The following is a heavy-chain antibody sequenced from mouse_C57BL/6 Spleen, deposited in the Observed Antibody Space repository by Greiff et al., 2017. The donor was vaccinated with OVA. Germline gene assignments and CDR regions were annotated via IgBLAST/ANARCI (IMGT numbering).Heavy chain of an antibody. D-gene: IGHD1-1*01. Sequence: QVQLQQPGAELVMPGASVKLSCKTSGYTFTSYWMHWVKQRPGQGLEWIGEIDPSDSYTNYNQKFKGKSTLTVDKSSSTAYMQLSSLTSEDSAVYYGARSLITTVVATDYWGQGTTLTVSS. J-gene: IGHJ2*01. CDR1: GYTFTSYW. V-gene: IGHV1-69*01. CDR2: IDPSDSYT. CDR3: ARSLITTVVATDY.